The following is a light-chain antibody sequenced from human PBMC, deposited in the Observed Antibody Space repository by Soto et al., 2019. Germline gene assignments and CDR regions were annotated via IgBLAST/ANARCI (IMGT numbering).Light chain of an antibody. Sequence: EIVLTQSPATLSSSPGERATLSCRASQTVSSKLAWYQHKHXXXXXXXXXXXSNRTTGITARFSGSGSGTDFTLTISSLEPEDFAVYYCQQRKSWPRTFGQGTKVDI. CDR1: QTVSSK. J-gene: IGKJ1*01. CDR2: XXS. CDR3: QQRKSWPRT. V-gene: IGKV3-11*01.